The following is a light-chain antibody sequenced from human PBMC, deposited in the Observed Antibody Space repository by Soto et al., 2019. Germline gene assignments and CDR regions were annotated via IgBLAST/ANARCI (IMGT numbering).Light chain of an antibody. Sequence: QSALTQPASVSGSPGQSITISCTGTSSDVGSYNFVSWYQQHPGKAPKLMISEVTNRPSGISNRFSGSKSGYTASLTISGLQAEDEADYYCCSYTSSGTVVFGGGTKLTVL. CDR3: CSYTSSGTVV. J-gene: IGLJ3*02. CDR1: SSDVGSYNF. V-gene: IGLV2-14*03. CDR2: EVT.